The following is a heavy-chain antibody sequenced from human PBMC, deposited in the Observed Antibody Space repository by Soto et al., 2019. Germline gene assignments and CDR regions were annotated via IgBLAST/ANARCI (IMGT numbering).Heavy chain of an antibody. V-gene: IGHV4-31*03. CDR3: ARDGWSGTTDYYYGMDV. J-gene: IGHJ6*02. CDR2: IYYSGST. Sequence: SETLSLTCTVSGGSISSGGYYWSWIRQHPGKGLEWIGYIYYSGSTYYNPSLKSRVTISVDTSKNQFSLKLSSVTAADTAVYYCARDGWSGTTDYYYGMDVWGQGTTVTVSS. CDR1: GGSISSGGYY. D-gene: IGHD1-7*01.